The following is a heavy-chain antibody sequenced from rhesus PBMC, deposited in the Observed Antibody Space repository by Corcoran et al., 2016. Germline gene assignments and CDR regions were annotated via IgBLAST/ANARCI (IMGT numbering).Heavy chain of an antibody. CDR1: GGSISSSNW. J-gene: IGHJ4*01. Sequence: QLQLQESGPGLVKPSETLSLTCAVSGGSISSSNWWSRIRQSPGKGLEWIGYIYGGSGSTHYNPSLNSRVTISTDPSKNQFSLKLSSVTAADTAVYYCARRLATVTLSYFDYWGQGVLVTVSS. D-gene: IGHD5-36*02. CDR2: IYGGSGST. V-gene: IGHV4S7*01. CDR3: ARRLATVTLSYFDY.